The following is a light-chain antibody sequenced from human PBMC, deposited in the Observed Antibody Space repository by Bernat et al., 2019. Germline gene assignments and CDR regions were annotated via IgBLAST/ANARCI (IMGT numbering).Light chain of an antibody. CDR3: QQSYRSWT. CDR2: AAS. CDR1: QSISSS. Sequence: DIHMTQSPSSLSASVGDRVTITCRASQSISSSLNWYQQKPGKAPNLLIYAASRLERGVPSRFSGSGSGTDFTLTISSLQPEDFATYYCQQSYRSWTFGQGTKVEIK. V-gene: IGKV1-39*01. J-gene: IGKJ1*01.